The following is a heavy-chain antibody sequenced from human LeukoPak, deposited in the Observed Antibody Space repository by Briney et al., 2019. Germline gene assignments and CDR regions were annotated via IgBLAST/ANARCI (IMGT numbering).Heavy chain of an antibody. Sequence: SETLSLTCTVSGGSTSSYYWSWIRLPPGKGLEWIGYTYYSGSTNYNPSLKSRVTISVDTSKNQFSLKLSSVTAADTAVYYCARGGFDWFGYWGQGTLVTVSS. CDR3: ARGGFDWFGY. CDR1: GGSTSSYY. CDR2: TYYSGST. V-gene: IGHV4-59*12. J-gene: IGHJ5*01. D-gene: IGHD3-16*01.